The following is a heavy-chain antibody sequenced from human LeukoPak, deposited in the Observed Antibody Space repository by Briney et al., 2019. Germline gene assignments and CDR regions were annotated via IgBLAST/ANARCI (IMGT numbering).Heavy chain of an antibody. D-gene: IGHD2-2*01. V-gene: IGHV4-30-4*08. J-gene: IGHJ4*02. CDR2: IYYSGST. CDR3: ARGVVVVPAIGHPDY. CDR1: GGSISSGDYC. Sequence: SQTLSLTCTVSGGSISSGDYCWSWIRQPPGKGLEWIGYIYYSGSTYYNPSLKSRVTISVDTSKNQFSLKLSSVTAADTAVYYCARGVVVVPAIGHPDYWGQGTLVTVSS.